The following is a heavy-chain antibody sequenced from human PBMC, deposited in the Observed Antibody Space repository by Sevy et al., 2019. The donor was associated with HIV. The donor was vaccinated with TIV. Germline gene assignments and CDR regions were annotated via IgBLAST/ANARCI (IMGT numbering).Heavy chain of an antibody. CDR3: ARVVGRGEYLVYAYLDY. D-gene: IGHD2-8*01. CDR2: ISYDGVNQ. V-gene: IGHV3-30*01. CDR1: GFSFSYYP. J-gene: IGHJ4*02. Sequence: GGSLRLSCAASGFSFSYYPMHWVRQAPGKGLEWVALISYDGVNQYYAGSVKGRFTVSRDNSKNTLYLQMNSLRAEDTGVYYGARVVGRGEYLVYAYLDYWGQGALVTVSS.